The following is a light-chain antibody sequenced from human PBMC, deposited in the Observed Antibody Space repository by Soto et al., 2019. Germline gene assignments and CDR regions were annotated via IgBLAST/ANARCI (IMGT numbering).Light chain of an antibody. J-gene: IGLJ1*01. Sequence: QSVLTQSPSASGTPGQRVTISCSGSSSNIGSNTVNWYQQLPGTAPKLLIYSNDQRPSGVPDRFSASKSGTSASLAISGLQSEDEADYYCAAWDDSLNGYVFGTGTKV. CDR3: AAWDDSLNGYV. CDR2: SND. CDR1: SSNIGSNT. V-gene: IGLV1-44*01.